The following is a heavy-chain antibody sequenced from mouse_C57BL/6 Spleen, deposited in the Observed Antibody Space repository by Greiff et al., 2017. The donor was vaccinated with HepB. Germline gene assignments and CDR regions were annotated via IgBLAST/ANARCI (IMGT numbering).Heavy chain of an antibody. CDR2: ISSGGSYT. CDR1: GFTFSSYG. V-gene: IGHV5-6*01. CDR3: ARHPSDGYYRYFDV. D-gene: IGHD2-3*01. J-gene: IGHJ1*03. Sequence: EVQRVESGGDLVKPGGSLKLSCAASGFTFSSYGMSWVRQTPDKRLEWVATISSGGSYTYYPYSVKGRFTISRDNAKNTLYLQMSSLKSEDTAMYYCARHPSDGYYRYFDVWGTGTTVTVSS.